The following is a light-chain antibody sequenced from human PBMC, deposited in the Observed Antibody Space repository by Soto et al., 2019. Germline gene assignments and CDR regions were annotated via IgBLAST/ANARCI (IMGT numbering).Light chain of an antibody. Sequence: DIQMTQSPSSLSASVGDRVTITCRASQSISIYLNWYQQKPGKAHKVLIYAASSLQSGVPPRFSGSGSGTDFTLTISSLQPEDFATYFCQQSYNIPRATFGQGTKVDIK. CDR2: AAS. CDR3: QQSYNIPRAT. CDR1: QSISIY. J-gene: IGKJ1*01. V-gene: IGKV1-39*01.